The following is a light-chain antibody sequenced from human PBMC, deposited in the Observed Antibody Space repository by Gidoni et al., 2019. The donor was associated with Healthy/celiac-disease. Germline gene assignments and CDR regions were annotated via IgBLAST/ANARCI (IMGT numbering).Light chain of an antibody. CDR3: QQYGSSLYT. J-gene: IGKJ2*01. CDR2: GAS. CDR1: QSVSSSY. Sequence: EIVLTQSPGTLSLPPGERATLSSRASQSVSSSYLAWYQQKPGQAPRLLIYGASSRATGIPDRFSGSGSGTDFTLTISRLDPEDFAVYYCQQYGSSLYTFGQXTKLEIK. V-gene: IGKV3-20*01.